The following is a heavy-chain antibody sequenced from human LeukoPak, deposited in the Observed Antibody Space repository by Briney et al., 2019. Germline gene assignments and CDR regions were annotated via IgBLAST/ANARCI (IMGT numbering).Heavy chain of an antibody. CDR1: GFTFRTYA. Sequence: GGSLRLSCAASGFTFRTYAMNWVRQAPGKGLEWVSAISGSGGSTYYADSVKGRFTISRDNSKNTLYLQMDRLRAEDTAVYYCAKVSSGYYRDAFDIWGQGTMVTVSS. V-gene: IGHV3-23*01. CDR2: ISGSGGST. CDR3: AKVSSGYYRDAFDI. J-gene: IGHJ3*02. D-gene: IGHD3-22*01.